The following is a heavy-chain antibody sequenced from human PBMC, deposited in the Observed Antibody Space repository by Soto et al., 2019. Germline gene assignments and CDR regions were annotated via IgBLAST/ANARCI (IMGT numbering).Heavy chain of an antibody. CDR3: ARETDDFTNGAHDL. V-gene: IGHV1-2*02. Sequence: QVQLVQSGAEVKRPGASVKVSCKASGYSFTGYYMHWVRQAPGQGLEWMGWIIPHSGETNYAQKFQAMVTLSRDTSISTAYRQLSGLTSDDTAVYYCARETDDFTNGAHDLWGHGTLVTVSS. CDR1: GYSFTGYY. CDR2: IIPHSGET. J-gene: IGHJ5*02. D-gene: IGHD4-4*01.